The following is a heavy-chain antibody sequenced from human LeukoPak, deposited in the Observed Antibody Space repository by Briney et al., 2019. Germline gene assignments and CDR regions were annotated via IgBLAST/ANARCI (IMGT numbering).Heavy chain of an antibody. CDR3: ARGGAFCSITTCHEFDH. CDR2: TNPSTGGT. V-gene: IGHV1-2*02. Sequence: GVSVKVSCKTSGYTFTGSYLHWVRQVPGQGLEWMGWTNPSTGGTNSAQQFEGRVTMTRDTSNTTGYLELRSLRVDDTATYYCARGGAFCSITTCHEFDHWGQGTLVIVSS. D-gene: IGHD2-2*01. CDR1: GYTFTGSY. J-gene: IGHJ4*02.